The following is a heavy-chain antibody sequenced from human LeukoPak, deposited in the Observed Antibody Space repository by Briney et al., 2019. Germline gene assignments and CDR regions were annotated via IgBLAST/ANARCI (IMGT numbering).Heavy chain of an antibody. J-gene: IGHJ4*02. CDR2: INPNSGGT. V-gene: IGHV1-2*02. CDR3: ARDYTIFGVVPEYYFDY. D-gene: IGHD3-3*01. CDR1: GYTFTAYY. Sequence: ASVKVSCTASGYTFTAYYMHWVRQAPGQGLEWMGWINPNSGGTNYAQKFQGRVTMTRDTSISTAYMELSRLRSDDTAVYYCARDYTIFGVVPEYYFDYWGQGTLVTVSS.